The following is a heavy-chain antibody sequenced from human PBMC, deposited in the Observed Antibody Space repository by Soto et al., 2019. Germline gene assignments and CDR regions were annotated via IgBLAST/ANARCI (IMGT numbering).Heavy chain of an antibody. J-gene: IGHJ3*02. CDR3: ARDMSSVAWADAFDI. V-gene: IGHV3-33*01. CDR2: IWYDGSNK. D-gene: IGHD1-26*01. Sequence: QVQLVESGGGVVQPGRSLRLSCAASGFTFSSYGMHWVRQAPGKGLEGVAVIWYDGSNKYYGDSVKGRFTISRDNSKNTLYLQMNSLRAEDTAVYYCARDMSSVAWADAFDIWGQGTMVTVSS. CDR1: GFTFSSYG.